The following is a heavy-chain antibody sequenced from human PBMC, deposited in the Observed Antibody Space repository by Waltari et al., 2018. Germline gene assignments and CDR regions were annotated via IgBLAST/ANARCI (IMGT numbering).Heavy chain of an antibody. V-gene: IGHV2-26*01. CDR3: ARIGSDYDILTGYYRVGHYYYMDV. CDR2: IFSNDEK. D-gene: IGHD3-9*01. CDR1: GFSLSNARMG. J-gene: IGHJ6*03. Sequence: QVTLKESGPVLVKPTETLTLTCTVSGFSLSNARMGVSWIRQPPGKALEWLAHIFSNDEKSYSTSLKSRLTISKDTSKSQVVLTMTNMDPVDTATYYCARIGSDYDILTGYYRVGHYYYMDVWGKGTTVTVSS.